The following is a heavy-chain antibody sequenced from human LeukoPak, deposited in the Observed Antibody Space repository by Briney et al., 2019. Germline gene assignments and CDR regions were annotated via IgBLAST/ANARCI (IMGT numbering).Heavy chain of an antibody. CDR3: ARGVVIAPQTFDY. J-gene: IGHJ4*02. D-gene: IGHD2-21*01. CDR1: GYSISSGYY. CDR2: INYSRSP. Sequence: SETLSLTCTVSGYSISSGYYWGWIRQPPGKGLEWIGIINYSRSPYYNPSLKSRVTISVDTSKNQFSLKLSSVTAADTAVYYCARGVVIAPQTFDYWGQGTLVTVSS. V-gene: IGHV4-38-2*02.